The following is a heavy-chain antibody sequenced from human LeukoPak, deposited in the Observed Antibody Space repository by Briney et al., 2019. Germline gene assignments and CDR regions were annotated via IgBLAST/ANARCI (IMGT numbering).Heavy chain of an antibody. V-gene: IGHV3-33*06. D-gene: IGHD4-11*01. Sequence: PGKSLTLSCVASHFTFSHYGMHWVRQAPGKGLGWVSVIWNDASNQYYADSVKGRFTISRDNSQNTVYLQMNSLRAEDTAVYYCAKDAQRGFDYSNSLENWGQGTLVIVSS. J-gene: IGHJ4*02. CDR2: IWNDASNQ. CDR1: HFTFSHYG. CDR3: AKDAQRGFDYSNSLEN.